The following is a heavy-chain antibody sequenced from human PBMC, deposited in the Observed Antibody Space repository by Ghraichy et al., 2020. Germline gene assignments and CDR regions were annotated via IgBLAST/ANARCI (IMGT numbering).Heavy chain of an antibody. V-gene: IGHV3-74*01. CDR2: INEDATQT. Sequence: GGSLRLSCAASGFPFMSHWMNWVRQVPGKGPVWVSGINEDATQTNYADSVKGRFTISRDNVKNTIYLQMNSLRADDTGVYYCAKPSGSCFDHWGQGTLVTVSS. D-gene: IGHD1-26*01. CDR3: AKPSGSCFDH. CDR1: GFPFMSHW. J-gene: IGHJ4*02.